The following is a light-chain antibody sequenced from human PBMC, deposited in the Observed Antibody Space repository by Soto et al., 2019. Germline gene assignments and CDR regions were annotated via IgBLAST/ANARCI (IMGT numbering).Light chain of an antibody. Sequence: QSALTQPRSVSGSPGQSVTISCTGTSSDVGGYNFVSWYQQHPGKVPKLMIYDVSQRPSGVPDRFSGSKSGNTASLTISGLQPEDEADYYCSSFTYSSTWVFGGGTKLTVL. J-gene: IGLJ3*02. CDR2: DVS. CDR3: SSFTYSSTWV. CDR1: SSDVGGYNF. V-gene: IGLV2-11*01.